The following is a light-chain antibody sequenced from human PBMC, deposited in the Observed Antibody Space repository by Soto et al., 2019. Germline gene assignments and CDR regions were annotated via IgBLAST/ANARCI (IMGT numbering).Light chain of an antibody. Sequence: EIVMTQSPATLSVSPGERVTLSCRASQSVSYNLAWYQQKPGQAPRLLIYGPSTRATGIPARFSGSGSGTEFTLTINSLQSEDFALYYCQQYNNWPRTFGQGTKVDIK. CDR2: GPS. CDR1: QSVSYN. J-gene: IGKJ1*01. CDR3: QQYNNWPRT. V-gene: IGKV3-15*01.